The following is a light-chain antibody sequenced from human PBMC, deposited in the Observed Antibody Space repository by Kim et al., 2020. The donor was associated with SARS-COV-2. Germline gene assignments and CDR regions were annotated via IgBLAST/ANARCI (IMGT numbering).Light chain of an antibody. Sequence: GQSEPTSCTGTSSEFGVYNAVCWYQKHPGKAPNVMIYDVTKRPSGVPDRFSGSKSGNTASLTISGLQAEDEADYYCCSFAGTYTFVFGTGTKVTVL. J-gene: IGLJ1*01. CDR1: SSEFGVYNA. V-gene: IGLV2-11*03. CDR3: CSFAGTYTFV. CDR2: DVT.